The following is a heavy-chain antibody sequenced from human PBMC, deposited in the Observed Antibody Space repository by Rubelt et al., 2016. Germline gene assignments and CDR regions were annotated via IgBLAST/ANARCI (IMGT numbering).Heavy chain of an antibody. Sequence: EVHLLESGGGLVQSGGSLRLSCAASGFTFSTYWMSWVRPAPGTGLEWVANIKQDGGENNYVDSVKGRFTISRDNAKNSLYLQRGSLRAEDTAVYYCGRDMNVWGQGTTVTVSS. CDR3: GRDMNV. V-gene: IGHV3-7*04. CDR1: GFTFSTYW. J-gene: IGHJ6*02. CDR2: IKQDGGEN.